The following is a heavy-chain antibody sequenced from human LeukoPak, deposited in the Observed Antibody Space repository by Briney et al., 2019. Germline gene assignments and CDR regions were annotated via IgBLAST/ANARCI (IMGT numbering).Heavy chain of an antibody. V-gene: IGHV4-39*01. CDR3: ARLCPYLGSGSSAFPDDF. Sequence: SETLSLACTVSGGPIITSRYYCGWIRQPPGKGLEWIGSINYSGSTYYNPSLKSRVTISVDTSKNQFSLKLSSVTAADTAVYYWARLCPYLGSGSSAFPDDFWGQGTLVTVSS. D-gene: IGHD3-10*01. CDR2: INYSGST. CDR1: GGPIITSRYY. J-gene: IGHJ4*02.